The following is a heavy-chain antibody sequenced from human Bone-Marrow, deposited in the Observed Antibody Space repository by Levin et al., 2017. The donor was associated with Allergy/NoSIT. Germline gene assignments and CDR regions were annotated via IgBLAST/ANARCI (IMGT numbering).Heavy chain of an antibody. J-gene: IGHJ6*02. CDR3: ARSHPLTGTTHFSYQDGMDV. D-gene: IGHD1/OR15-1a*01. CDR1: GFDFHIYI. Sequence: RTGGSLRLSCAASGFDFHIYIMNWVRQAPGKGLEWLSSITTCSNYRYYIDSVKGRFIISRDNGRNSLYLQMNSLRAEDTAVYYCARSHPLTGTTHFSYQDGMDVWGQGTTVTVSS. V-gene: IGHV3-21*01. CDR2: ITTCSNYR.